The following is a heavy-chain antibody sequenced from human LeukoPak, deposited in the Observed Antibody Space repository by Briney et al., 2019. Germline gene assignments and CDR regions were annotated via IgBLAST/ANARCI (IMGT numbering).Heavy chain of an antibody. D-gene: IGHD6-19*01. V-gene: IGHV3-23*01. CDR3: AKDARRSSGWYFFDH. CDR2: IGDSGDPT. J-gene: IGHJ4*02. CDR1: GFAFSSQA. Sequence: GGSLRLSCAASGFAFSSQAMGCVRQAPGKGLEWVSVIGDSGDPTYYADSVKGRFTISRDNSKNTLYLQMNSLRAEDTALYYCAKDARRSSGWYFFDHWGQGTLVTVSS.